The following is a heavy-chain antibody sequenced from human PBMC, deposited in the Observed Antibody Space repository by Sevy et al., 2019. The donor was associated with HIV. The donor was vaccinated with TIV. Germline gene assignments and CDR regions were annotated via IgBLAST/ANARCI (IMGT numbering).Heavy chain of an antibody. J-gene: IGHJ4*02. D-gene: IGHD5-12*01. V-gene: IGHV1-24*01. CDR1: GYTLTELS. CDR3: ATLIRGYSGYDRFDY. Sequence: ASVKVSCKVSGYTLTELSMHWVRQAPGKGLEWMGGFDPEDGETIYAQKFQGRVTMTEDTSTHTAYMELSSLRSEDTAVYYCATLIRGYSGYDRFDYWGQGTLVTVSS. CDR2: FDPEDGET.